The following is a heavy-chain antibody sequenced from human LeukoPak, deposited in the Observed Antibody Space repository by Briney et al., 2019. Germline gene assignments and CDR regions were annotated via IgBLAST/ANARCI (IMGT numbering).Heavy chain of an antibody. CDR1: GGSISSGSYY. CDR2: IYTSGST. J-gene: IGHJ6*03. Sequence: SQTLSLTCTVSGGSISSGSYYWSWIRQPAGKGLEWIGRIYTSGSTNYNPSLKSRVTMSVDTSKNQFSLKLSSVTAADTAVYYCARARETTGSCYYYYYMDVWGKGTTVTVSS. CDR3: ARARETTGSCYYYYYMDV. D-gene: IGHD4-11*01. V-gene: IGHV4-61*02.